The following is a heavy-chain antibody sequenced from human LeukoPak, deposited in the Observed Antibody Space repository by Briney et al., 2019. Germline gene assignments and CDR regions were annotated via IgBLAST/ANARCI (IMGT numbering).Heavy chain of an antibody. Sequence: PGGSLRLSCAASGFSFNNYGMHWVRQAPGKGLEWVAFIRYDGNNEYYADSVKGRFTISRDNAKNSLYLQMNSLRAEDTAVYYCARSFGGNSDGGPFDYWGQGTLVTVSS. D-gene: IGHD4-23*01. CDR3: ARSFGGNSDGGPFDY. J-gene: IGHJ4*02. CDR2: IRYDGNNE. CDR1: GFSFNNYG. V-gene: IGHV3-30*02.